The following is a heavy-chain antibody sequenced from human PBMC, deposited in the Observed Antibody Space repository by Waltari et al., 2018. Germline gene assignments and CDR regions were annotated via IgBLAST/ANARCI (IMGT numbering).Heavy chain of an antibody. CDR2: ISHSGST. J-gene: IGHJ6*02. Sequence: QVQLQESGPGLVKPSETLSLTCPVYGYSISSGYYWGCIRQPPGKGLEWIGSISHSGSTYYNPTIKSRVTRSVDTSKNQFSLKLSSVTAADKAVYDCARDLRSYSSSWYDYYYNYGMDVWGQGTTVTVSS. D-gene: IGHD6-13*01. CDR1: GYSISSGYY. CDR3: ARDLRSYSSSWYDYYYNYGMDV. V-gene: IGHV4-38-2*02.